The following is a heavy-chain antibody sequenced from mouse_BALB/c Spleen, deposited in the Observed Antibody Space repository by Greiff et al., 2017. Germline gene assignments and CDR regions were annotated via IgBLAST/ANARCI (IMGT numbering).Heavy chain of an antibody. CDR3: ARDYGGAY. J-gene: IGHJ3*01. CDR2: IDPANGNT. CDR1: GFNIKDTY. D-gene: IGHD1-1*02. Sequence: VQLQQSGAELVKPGASVKLSCTASGFNIKDTYMHWVKQRPEQGLEWIGRIDPANGNTKYDPKFQGKATITADTSSNTAYLQLSSLASEDTAVYYCARDYGGAYWGQGTLVTVSA. V-gene: IGHV14-3*02.